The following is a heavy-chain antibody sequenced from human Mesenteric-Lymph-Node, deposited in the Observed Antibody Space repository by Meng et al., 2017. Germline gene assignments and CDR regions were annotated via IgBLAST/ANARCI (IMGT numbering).Heavy chain of an antibody. CDR2: VRYSGTA. CDR3: ARHVYGDSYGF. CDR1: GGSLDNSDYF. J-gene: IGHJ4*02. D-gene: IGHD4-17*01. Sequence: QLQLEQSGPGLVKPSQTLSLTCTVSGGSLDNSDYFWDWFRQPPGKGLEWMGSVRYSGTAYSNPSLTSRVTISVDTSKNQFSLNLSSLTAADTAVYYCARHVYGDSYGFWGQRTLVTVSS. V-gene: IGHV4-39*01.